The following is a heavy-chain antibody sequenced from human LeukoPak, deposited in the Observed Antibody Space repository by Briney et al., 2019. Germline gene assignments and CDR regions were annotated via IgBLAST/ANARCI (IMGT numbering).Heavy chain of an antibody. CDR3: AREDRSWYYDFWSGPRDFDY. D-gene: IGHD3-3*01. V-gene: IGHV3-21*01. CDR1: GFTFSSYS. CDR2: ISSSSSYI. Sequence: GGSLRLSCAASGFTFSSYSMNWVRQAPRKGLECVSSISSSSSYIYYADSVKGRFTISRDNAKNSLYLQMNSLRAEDTAVYYCAREDRSWYYDFWSGPRDFDYWGQGTLVTVSS. J-gene: IGHJ4*02.